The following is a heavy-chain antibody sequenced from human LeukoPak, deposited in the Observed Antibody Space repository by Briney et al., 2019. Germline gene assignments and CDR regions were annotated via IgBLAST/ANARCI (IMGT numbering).Heavy chain of an antibody. V-gene: IGHV3-7*01. J-gene: IGHJ4*02. CDR2: MKQVGSEE. CDR1: GLTLGNQW. D-gene: IGHD3-22*01. Sequence: GGSLRVSCVGSGLTLGNQWMRRVRQAPGPGLEWVANMKQVGSEEYYVDSVKGRFTISRDNAKNSLYLQMNSLRADDTFVYFCFSTMTFDHWGQGTLVSVSS. CDR3: FSTMTFDH.